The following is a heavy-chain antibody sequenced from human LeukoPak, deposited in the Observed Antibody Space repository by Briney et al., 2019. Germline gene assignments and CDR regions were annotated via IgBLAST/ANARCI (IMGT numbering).Heavy chain of an antibody. CDR3: TRAGDDGSYFDY. CDR1: GGSFSGHY. D-gene: IGHD1-26*01. CDR2: IRNKVKSYTT. J-gene: IGHJ4*02. V-gene: IGHV3-72*01. Sequence: LSLTCAVYGGSFSGHYWSWVRQAPGKGLEWVGRIRNKVKSYTTDYAASVRGRFTISRDDSKNSLYLQMNSLRTEDTAVYFCTRAGDDGSYFDYWGQGTLVTVSS.